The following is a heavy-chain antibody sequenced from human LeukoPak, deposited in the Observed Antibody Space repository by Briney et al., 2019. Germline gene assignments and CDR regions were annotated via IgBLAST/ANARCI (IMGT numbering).Heavy chain of an antibody. V-gene: IGHV4-30-4*01. CDR2: IYYSGST. J-gene: IGHJ5*02. D-gene: IGHD2-2*01. Sequence: SETLSLTCTVSGGSISSGDYYWSWIRQPPGTGLEWIGYIYYSGSTYYNPSLKSRVTISVDTSKNQFSLKLSSVTAADTAVYYCARVNWDIVVVPAANWFDPWGQGTLVTVSS. CDR1: GGSISSGDYY. CDR3: ARVNWDIVVVPAANWFDP.